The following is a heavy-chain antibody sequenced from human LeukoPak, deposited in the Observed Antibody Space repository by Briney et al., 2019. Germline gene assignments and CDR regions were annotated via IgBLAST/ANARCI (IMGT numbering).Heavy chain of an antibody. Sequence: GGSLRLSCAASGFTFSSYGMSWVRQAPGKGLEWVSVIYSGGSTYYADSVKGRFTISRDNSKNMLYLQMNSLRAEDTAVYYCAREQGGGSYSWGQGTLVTVSS. CDR1: GFTFSSYG. V-gene: IGHV3-53*01. J-gene: IGHJ4*02. CDR2: IYSGGST. CDR3: AREQGGGSYS. D-gene: IGHD1-26*01.